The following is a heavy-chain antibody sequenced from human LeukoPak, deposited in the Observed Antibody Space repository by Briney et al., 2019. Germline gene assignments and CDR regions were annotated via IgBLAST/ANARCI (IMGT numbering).Heavy chain of an antibody. J-gene: IGHJ4*02. CDR1: GGSFSGYY. V-gene: IGHV4-34*01. Sequence: SETLSLTCAVYGGSFSGYYWSWIRQPPGKGLEWIGEINHSGSTNYNPSLKSRVTISVDTSKNQFSLKLSSVTAADTAAYYCARHPSLNYDILTGYYIGFDYWGQGTLVTVSS. CDR2: INHSGST. D-gene: IGHD3-9*01. CDR3: ARHPSLNYDILTGYYIGFDY.